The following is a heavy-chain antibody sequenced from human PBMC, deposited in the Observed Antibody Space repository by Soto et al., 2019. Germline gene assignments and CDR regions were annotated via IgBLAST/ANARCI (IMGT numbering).Heavy chain of an antibody. CDR1: GFTLSNYW. Sequence: EVQLVESGGGLVQPGGSLRLSCAASGFTLSNYWMHWARQAPGKGLVWVSRISSDGSSTNYADTVKGRFTISRDNAESTVHRQMSSVRAEYTAVYYCARVPYCSSSSCYSYFDSWGQGTLVTVSS. J-gene: IGHJ4*02. CDR2: ISSDGSST. D-gene: IGHD2-2*01. V-gene: IGHV3-74*01. CDR3: ARVPYCSSSSCYSYFDS.